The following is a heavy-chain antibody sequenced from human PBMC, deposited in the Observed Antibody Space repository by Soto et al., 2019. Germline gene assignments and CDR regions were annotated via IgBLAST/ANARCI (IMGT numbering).Heavy chain of an antibody. CDR1: GVTFSTYA. CDR3: ARDPHRSGYSGYGYLDY. D-gene: IGHD5-12*01. Sequence: QVQLVESGGGVVQPGRSLRLSCAASGVTFSTYAMHWVRQAPGKGLEWVAVMSYDGGNEYYADSVKGRFTISRDNSKNTLYLQMNSLRVEDTAVYYCARDPHRSGYSGYGYLDYWGQGTLVTVSS. CDR2: MSYDGGNE. V-gene: IGHV3-30*04. J-gene: IGHJ4*02.